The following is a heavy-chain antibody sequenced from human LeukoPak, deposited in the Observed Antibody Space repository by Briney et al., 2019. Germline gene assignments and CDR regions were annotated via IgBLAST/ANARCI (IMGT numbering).Heavy chain of an antibody. CDR1: GYTLTNYG. CDR2: MNPNSGNT. D-gene: IGHD1-26*01. Sequence: ASVKVSCKASGYTLTNYGINWVRQATGQGLEWMGWMNPNSGNTGYAQKFQGRVTMTRNTSISTAYMELSSLRSEDTAMYYCARGWGSGSYLKTGFDYWGQGTLVTVSS. CDR3: ARGWGSGSYLKTGFDY. V-gene: IGHV1-8*02. J-gene: IGHJ4*02.